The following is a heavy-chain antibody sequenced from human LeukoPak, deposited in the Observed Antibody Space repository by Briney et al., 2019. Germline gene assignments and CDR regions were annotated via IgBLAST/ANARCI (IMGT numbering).Heavy chain of an antibody. V-gene: IGHV1-18*01. CDR3: ARDPYYGSGSHPDNWFDP. D-gene: IGHD3-10*01. CDR2: ISAYNGNT. Sequence: ASVKVSCKASGYTFTSYGISWVRQAPGQGLEWMGWISAYNGNTNYAQKLQGRVTMTTDTSTSTAYMELRSLRSDDTAVYYCARDPYYGSGSHPDNWFDPWGQGTLVTVSS. J-gene: IGHJ5*02. CDR1: GYTFTSYG.